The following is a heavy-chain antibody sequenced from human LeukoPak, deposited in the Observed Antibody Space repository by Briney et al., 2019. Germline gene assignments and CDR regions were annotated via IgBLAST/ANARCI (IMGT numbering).Heavy chain of an antibody. D-gene: IGHD5-18*01. V-gene: IGHV1-69*06. J-gene: IGHJ5*02. CDR3: ATGVGYSYGLLNNWFDP. CDR2: IIPIFGTA. CDR1: GGTFSSYA. Sequence: VKVSCKASGGTFSSYAISWVRQAPGQGLEWMGGIIPIFGTANYAQKFQGRVTITADKSTSTAYMELSSLRSEDTAVYYCATGVGYSYGLLNNWFDPWGQGTLVTVSS.